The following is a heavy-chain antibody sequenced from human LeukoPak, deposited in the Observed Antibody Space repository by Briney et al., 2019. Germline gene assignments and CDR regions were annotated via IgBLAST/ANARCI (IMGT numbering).Heavy chain of an antibody. CDR3: ARGLDSSGHH. Sequence: SETLSLTCTVSGVSINYYYWGWIRQAPGKGLEWIGYISDSGRTTYNPSLKSRVTISRDTSKNQFSLEVTSVTAADTAVYYCARGLDSSGHHWGQGTLVTVSS. CDR2: ISDSGRT. CDR1: GVSINYYY. V-gene: IGHV4-59*01. D-gene: IGHD3-22*01. J-gene: IGHJ1*01.